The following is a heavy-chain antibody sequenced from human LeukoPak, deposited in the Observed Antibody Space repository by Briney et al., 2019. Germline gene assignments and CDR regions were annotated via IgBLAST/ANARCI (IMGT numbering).Heavy chain of an antibody. J-gene: IGHJ4*02. D-gene: IGHD3-22*01. CDR2: ISYDGSSK. Sequence: GGSLRLSCAASGFTFSTYAMHWVRQAPGKGLEWVAVISYDGSSKYYADSVKGRFTISRDNSKNTLYLQTNSLRAEDTAVYYCAKPVGGSSGSWGQGTLVTVSS. CDR3: AKPVGGSSGS. V-gene: IGHV3-30*04. CDR1: GFTFSTYA.